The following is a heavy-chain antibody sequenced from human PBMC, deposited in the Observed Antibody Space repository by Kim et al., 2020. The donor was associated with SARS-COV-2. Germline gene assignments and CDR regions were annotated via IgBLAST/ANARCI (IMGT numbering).Heavy chain of an antibody. Sequence: KYQGRVTITADESTSTAYMELSSLRSEDTAVYYCARDSGYSQYYYYGMDVWGQGTTVTVSS. D-gene: IGHD5-18*01. J-gene: IGHJ6*02. CDR3: ARDSGYSQYYYYGMDV. V-gene: IGHV1-69*01.